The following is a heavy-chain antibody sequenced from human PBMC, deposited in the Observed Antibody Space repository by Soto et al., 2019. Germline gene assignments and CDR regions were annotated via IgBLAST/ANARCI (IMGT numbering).Heavy chain of an antibody. Sequence: GGSLRLSCAASGFTFSSYSMNWVRQAPGKGLEWVSYISSSSSTIYYADSVKGRFTISRDNAKNSLYLQMNSLRDEDTAVYYCARVLGGYDTRYYYYYGMDVWGQGTTVTVSS. J-gene: IGHJ6*02. V-gene: IGHV3-48*02. CDR3: ARVLGGYDTRYYYYYGMDV. CDR2: ISSSSSTI. D-gene: IGHD5-12*01. CDR1: GFTFSSYS.